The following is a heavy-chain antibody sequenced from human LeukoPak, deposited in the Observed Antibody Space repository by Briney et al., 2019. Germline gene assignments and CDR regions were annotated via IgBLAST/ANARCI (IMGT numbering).Heavy chain of an antibody. D-gene: IGHD3-16*01. CDR2: IKQDGSEK. J-gene: IGHJ6*03. Sequence: GGSLRLSCAASGFTFSSYWMSWVRQAPGKGLEWVANIKQDGSEKYYVDSVKGRFTISRDNAKKLLYLQMNSLRAEDTAVYYCARDKLIGRYYYYYMDVWGKGTTVTVSS. CDR1: GFTFSSYW. CDR3: ARDKLIGRYYYYYMDV. V-gene: IGHV3-7*01.